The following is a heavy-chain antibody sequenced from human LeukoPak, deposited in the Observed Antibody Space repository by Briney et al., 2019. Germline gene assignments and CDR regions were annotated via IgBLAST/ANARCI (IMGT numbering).Heavy chain of an antibody. CDR2: INSDGSST. V-gene: IGHV3-74*01. CDR3: ARDPYYYDSSGYYGVFDY. D-gene: IGHD3-22*01. J-gene: IGHJ4*02. Sequence: PGGSLRLSCAASGFTFSSYEMNWVRQAPGKGLVWVSRINSDGSSTSYADSVKGRFTISRDNAKNTLYLQMNSLRAEDTAVYYCARDPYYYDSSGYYGVFDYWGQGTLVTVSS. CDR1: GFTFSSYE.